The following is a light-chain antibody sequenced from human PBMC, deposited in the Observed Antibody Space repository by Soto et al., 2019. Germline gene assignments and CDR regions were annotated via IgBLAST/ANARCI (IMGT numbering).Light chain of an antibody. CDR2: EDN. Sequence: NFMLTQPHSVSESPGKTVTISCTRSSGSIASNYVQWYQQRPGSAPTTVIYEDNQRHSGVPDRFSGSIDSSSNSAYLTISGLKTEDEADYYCQSYDSSNPVVFGGGTTLTVL. CDR3: QSYDSSNPVV. CDR1: SGSIASNY. J-gene: IGLJ2*01. V-gene: IGLV6-57*04.